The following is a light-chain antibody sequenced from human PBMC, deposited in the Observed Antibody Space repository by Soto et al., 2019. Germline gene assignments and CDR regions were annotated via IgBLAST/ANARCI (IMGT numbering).Light chain of an antibody. CDR3: QQYDNLPPP. J-gene: IGKJ3*01. CDR2: GAS. V-gene: IGKV3-15*01. CDR1: QSVGRN. Sequence: ERVMTQSPATLSVSPGERATLSCRASQSVGRNLAWYQQKPGQAPRLLIFGASSRATGVPARFSGSGSGTEFALTINSLQSEDFAVYFCQQYDNLPPPFGPGTKVDIK.